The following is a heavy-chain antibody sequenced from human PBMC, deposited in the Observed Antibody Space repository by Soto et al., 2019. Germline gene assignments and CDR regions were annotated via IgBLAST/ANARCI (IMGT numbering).Heavy chain of an antibody. CDR3: ARVSSSRRLVNYFDY. Sequence: SETLALTCTSSGGSGRSGSYYWSWIRQPPGNVLECIGYIYYSGSTNYNPSLKSRVTISVDTSKNQFSLKLSSVTAADTAVYYCARVSSSRRLVNYFDYSGQGTPVTVS. V-gene: IGHV4-61*01. J-gene: IGHJ4*02. CDR2: IYYSGST. D-gene: IGHD2-2*01. CDR1: GGSGRSGSYY.